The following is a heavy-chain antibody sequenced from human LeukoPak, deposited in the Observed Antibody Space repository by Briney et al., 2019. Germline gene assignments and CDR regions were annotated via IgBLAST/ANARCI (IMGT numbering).Heavy chain of an antibody. Sequence: PSETLSLTCTVSGGSISSYYWSWIRQPPGKGLEWIGYIYYSGSTNYNPSLKSRVTISVDTSKNQFSLKLSSVTAADTAVYYCARSNGEKQWLVSPFDPWGQGTLVTVSS. D-gene: IGHD6-19*01. CDR1: GGSISSYY. CDR3: ARSNGEKQWLVSPFDP. V-gene: IGHV4-59*01. J-gene: IGHJ5*02. CDR2: IYYSGST.